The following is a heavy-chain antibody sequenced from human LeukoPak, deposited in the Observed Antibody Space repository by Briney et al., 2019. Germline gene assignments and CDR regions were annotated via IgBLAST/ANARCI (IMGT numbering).Heavy chain of an antibody. CDR2: ISGSGGST. Sequence: GGSLRLSCAASGFTYSKYAMSWVRQAPGKGLEWVSAISGSGGSTYNADSVKGRFTISRDNSKNTLYLQMNSLRAEDTAIYYCAKAYYDSSGYLYDYWGQGILVTVSS. V-gene: IGHV3-23*01. CDR3: AKAYYDSSGYLYDY. J-gene: IGHJ4*02. D-gene: IGHD3-22*01. CDR1: GFTYSKYA.